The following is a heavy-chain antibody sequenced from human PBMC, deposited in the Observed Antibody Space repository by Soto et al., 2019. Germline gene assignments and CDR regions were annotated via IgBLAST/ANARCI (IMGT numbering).Heavy chain of an antibody. CDR1: GFTFSSYG. Sequence: QVQLVESGGGVVQPGRSLRLSCAASGFTFSSYGMHWVRQAPGKGLEWVAVISYDGSNKYYADSVKGRFTISRDNSKNTLHLQMNSLRAEDTAVYYCARDGRRYSPHRYFDYWGQGTLVTVSS. CDR2: ISYDGSNK. V-gene: IGHV3-30*03. J-gene: IGHJ4*02. D-gene: IGHD5-18*01. CDR3: ARDGRRYSPHRYFDY.